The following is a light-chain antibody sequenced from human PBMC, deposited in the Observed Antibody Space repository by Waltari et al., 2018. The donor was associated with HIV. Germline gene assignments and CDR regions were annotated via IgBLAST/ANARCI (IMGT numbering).Light chain of an antibody. CDR1: SSDVGGYNY. V-gene: IGLV2-14*01. CDR3: SSYTSSSTLVV. CDR2: DVS. J-gene: IGLJ2*01. Sequence: QSALTPPASVSGSPGQSITISCTGTSSDVGGYNYVSWYQQHPGKAPKLMIYDVSNRPSGVSNRFSGSKSGNTASLTISGLQAEEEADYYCSSYTSSSTLVVFGGGTKLTVL.